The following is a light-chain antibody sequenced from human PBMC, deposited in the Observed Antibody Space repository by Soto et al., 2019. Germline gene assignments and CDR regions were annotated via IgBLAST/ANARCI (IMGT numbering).Light chain of an antibody. Sequence: DIQLTQPPSVLSASVEDRVTITCRASQGISSYLAWYQQKPGKAPKLLIYAASTLQSGVPSRFSGSGSGTEFTLTISSLQPEDFATYYCQQPNSYPRTFGQGTKVDIK. CDR3: QQPNSYPRT. J-gene: IGKJ1*01. V-gene: IGKV1-9*01. CDR1: QGISSY. CDR2: AAS.